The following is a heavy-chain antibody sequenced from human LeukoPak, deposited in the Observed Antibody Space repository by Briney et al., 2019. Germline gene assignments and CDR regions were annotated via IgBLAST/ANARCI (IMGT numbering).Heavy chain of an antibody. V-gene: IGHV3-21*04. Sequence: PGGSLRLSCAASGFSFSAYMLSWVRQAPGKGLEWVSSIGSGSVSTFYADSVKGRFTISRDNSKNTLYLQMNSLRAEDTAVYYCARANYWYFDLWGRGTLVTVSS. CDR1: GFSFSAYM. J-gene: IGHJ2*01. CDR2: IGSGSVST. CDR3: ARANYWYFDL.